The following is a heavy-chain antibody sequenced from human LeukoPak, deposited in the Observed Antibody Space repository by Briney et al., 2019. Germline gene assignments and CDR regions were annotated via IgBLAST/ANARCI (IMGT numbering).Heavy chain of an antibody. V-gene: IGHV3-23*01. Sequence: GGSLRLSCAASGFTFSSYAMSWVRQAPGKGLEWVSAISGSGGSTYYADSVKGRFTISRDNSKNTVYLQMNSLKPEDTAVYYCTSQLRDGYNSGQLDFDYWGQGTLVTVSS. D-gene: IGHD5-24*01. CDR1: GFTFSSYA. CDR2: ISGSGGST. CDR3: TSQLRDGYNSGQLDFDY. J-gene: IGHJ4*02.